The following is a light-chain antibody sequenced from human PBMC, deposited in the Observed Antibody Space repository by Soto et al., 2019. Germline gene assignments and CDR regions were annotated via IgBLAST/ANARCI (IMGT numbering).Light chain of an antibody. CDR1: QDISNY. Sequence: DIQMNQSPSSLSASVGDRVTITCQASQDISNYLNWYQQKPGKAPKLLIYDASNLETGVPSRFSGSGSGTDFTFTISSLQPEDIATYYCQQYDNLPIPFGQGTRLAIK. V-gene: IGKV1-33*01. CDR2: DAS. CDR3: QQYDNLPIP. J-gene: IGKJ5*01.